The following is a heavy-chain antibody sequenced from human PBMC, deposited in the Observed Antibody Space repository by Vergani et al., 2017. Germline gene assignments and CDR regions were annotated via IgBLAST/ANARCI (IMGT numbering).Heavy chain of an antibody. CDR1: GFTFCDYH. CDR2: ISSSGSTI. CDR3: ARAQGDTAVAYFDY. J-gene: IGHJ4*02. V-gene: IGHV3-11*04. Sequence: QVQLGESGGGLVKPGGSLRLSCAASGFTFCDYHMSWIRQAPGKGLEWVSYISSSGSTIYYADSVKGRFTISRDTAKNSLYLQMNSLRAEDTAVYYCARAQGDTAVAYFDYWGQGTLVTVSS. D-gene: IGHD5-18*01.